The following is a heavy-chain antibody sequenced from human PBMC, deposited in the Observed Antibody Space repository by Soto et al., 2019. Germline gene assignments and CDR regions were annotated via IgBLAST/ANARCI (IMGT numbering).Heavy chain of an antibody. D-gene: IGHD1-7*01. CDR1: GDSVSSNSAA. CDR3: AGTTSHQWYYMDV. J-gene: IGHJ6*03. CDR2: TYYRSRWYN. Sequence: QVQLQESGPGLVKPSQTLSLTCAISGDSVSSNSAAWNWIRQSPSRGLESLGRTYYRSRWYNDYAVSVRSRITVNPDTSKNQFSLQLTSVTPEDTAVYYCAGTTSHQWYYMDVWGKGTTVTVSS. V-gene: IGHV6-1*01.